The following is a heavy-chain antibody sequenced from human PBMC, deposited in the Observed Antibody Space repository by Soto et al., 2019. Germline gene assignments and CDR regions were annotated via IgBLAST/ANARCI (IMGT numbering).Heavy chain of an antibody. CDR1: GFTFSSYG. CDR2: IWYDGSNK. Sequence: PGGSLRLSCAASGFTFSSYGMHWVRQAPGKGLEWVAVIWYDGSNKYYADSVKGRFTISRDNSKNTLYLQMNSLRAEDTAVYYCARDRRWLSPFDAFDIWGQGTMVTV. D-gene: IGHD3-22*01. V-gene: IGHV3-33*01. J-gene: IGHJ3*02. CDR3: ARDRRWLSPFDAFDI.